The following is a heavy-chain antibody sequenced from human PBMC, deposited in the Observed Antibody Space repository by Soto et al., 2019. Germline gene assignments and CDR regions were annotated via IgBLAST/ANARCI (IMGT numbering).Heavy chain of an antibody. J-gene: IGHJ3*01. CDR1: GLTVSGTKY. D-gene: IGHD1-1*01. V-gene: IGHV3-53*01. CDR2: LYDVFGS. Sequence: DVQLVESGGGLIQPGESLRLSCAAFGLTVSGTKYVAWVRQAPGKGLEWVSALYDVFGSFYADSVKGRFTTSSDRSKSTVYLQMNDLRPDDTAVYYCASWHERKHAYDLWDQGTTVIVSS. CDR3: ASWHERKHAYDL.